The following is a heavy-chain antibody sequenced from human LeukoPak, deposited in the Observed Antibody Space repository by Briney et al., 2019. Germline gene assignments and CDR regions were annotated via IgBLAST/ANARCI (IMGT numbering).Heavy chain of an antibody. CDR3: AHGAMYQLDY. V-gene: IGHV3-23*01. Sequence: SWGSLRLSCAASGFTFSTSWMSRVRQAPGKGLEWVSGIIGGGGSTYYADSVKGRFTISGDNSRNTLFLQMSSLRAEDTAVYYCAHGAMYQLDYWGQGTLVTDSS. J-gene: IGHJ4*02. D-gene: IGHD2-2*01. CDR2: IIGGGGST. CDR1: GFTFSTSW.